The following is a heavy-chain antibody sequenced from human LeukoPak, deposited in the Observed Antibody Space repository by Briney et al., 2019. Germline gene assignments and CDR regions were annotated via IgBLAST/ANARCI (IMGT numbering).Heavy chain of an antibody. J-gene: IGHJ3*02. CDR1: GLTVSGNY. Sequence: SGGSLRLSCAASGLTVSGNYMSWVRQAPGKGLEWVSVIYSGGNTYYADSVKGRFTISRDNSKNTLYLQMNSLRAEDTAVYYCARDALIDYSRPFDIWGQGTMVTVSS. D-gene: IGHD3-16*01. CDR3: ARDALIDYSRPFDI. V-gene: IGHV3-53*01. CDR2: IYSGGNT.